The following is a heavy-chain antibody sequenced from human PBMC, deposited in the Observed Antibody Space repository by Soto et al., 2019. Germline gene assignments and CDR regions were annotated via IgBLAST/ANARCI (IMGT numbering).Heavy chain of an antibody. D-gene: IGHD2-8*01. CDR2: ISYDGSNK. Sequence: GGSLRLSCAASGFTFSSYGMHWVRQAPGKGLEWVAVISYDGSNKYYADSVKGRFTISRDNSKNTLYLQMNSLRAEDTAVYYCAKDSGWFGVCYHWGCAFDIWGQGTMVTVSS. J-gene: IGHJ3*02. CDR3: AKDSGWFGVCYHWGCAFDI. V-gene: IGHV3-30*18. CDR1: GFTFSSYG.